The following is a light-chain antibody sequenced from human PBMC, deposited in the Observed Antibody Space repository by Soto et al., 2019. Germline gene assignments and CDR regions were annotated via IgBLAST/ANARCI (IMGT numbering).Light chain of an antibody. CDR3: TSWTTSTTMK. Sequence: QSALTQPASVSGSPGQSITISCTGTSSDVGAYNYVSWYQQHPGKAPKLMIYDVNIRPSGVSNRFSGSKSGNTASLTISGLQAEYEADYYCTSWTTSTTMKFGGGTKVTVL. J-gene: IGLJ2*01. V-gene: IGLV2-14*01. CDR2: DVN. CDR1: SSDVGAYNY.